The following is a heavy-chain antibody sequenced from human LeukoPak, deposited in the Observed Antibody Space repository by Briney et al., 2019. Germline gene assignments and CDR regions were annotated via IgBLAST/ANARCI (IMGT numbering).Heavy chain of an antibody. V-gene: IGHV3-48*03. CDR2: ISSSTI. J-gene: IGHJ6*02. Sequence: GGSLRLSCAASGFTFSSYEMNWVRQAPGKGLEWDSYISSSTIYYADSVKGRFTISRDNAKNSLYLQMNSLRAEDTAVYYCARVQQPSGIQGYYYGMDVWGQGTTVNVSS. D-gene: IGHD6-13*01. CDR3: ARVQQPSGIQGYYYGMDV. CDR1: GFTFSSYE.